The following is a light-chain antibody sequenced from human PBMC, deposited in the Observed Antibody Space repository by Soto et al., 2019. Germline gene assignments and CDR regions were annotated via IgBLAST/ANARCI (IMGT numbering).Light chain of an antibody. CDR2: DAS. J-gene: IGKJ4*01. V-gene: IGKV3-15*01. CDR1: QSVNSN. Sequence: EIVMTQSPATLSVSPGERATLSCRASQSVNSNLAWYRQKPGQAPRLLISDASTRATGVPARFSGSGSGTEFTLPISSLQSEDSGIYYCQQYNFWPPLTFGRGTKVEIK. CDR3: QQYNFWPPLT.